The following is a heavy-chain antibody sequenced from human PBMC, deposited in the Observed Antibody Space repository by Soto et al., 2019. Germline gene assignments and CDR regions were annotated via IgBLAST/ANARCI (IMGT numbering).Heavy chain of an antibody. D-gene: IGHD3-3*01. CDR3: ARDTYYDFWSGYWFDP. J-gene: IGHJ5*02. V-gene: IGHV3-11*01. Sequence: PGGSLRLSCAASGFTFIDYYISWIRQAPGKGLEWVSYISSSGSTYYADSVKGRFTISRDNSKNTLYLQMNSLRAEDTAVYYCARDTYYDFWSGYWFDPWGQGTLVTVSS. CDR2: ISSSGST. CDR1: GFTFIDYY.